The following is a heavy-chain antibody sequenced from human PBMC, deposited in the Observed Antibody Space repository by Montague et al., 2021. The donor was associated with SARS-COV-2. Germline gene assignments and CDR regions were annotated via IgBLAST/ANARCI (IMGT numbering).Heavy chain of an antibody. V-gene: IGHV4-59*08. CDR3: ARGFDY. Sequence: SETLSLTCTVSGGSINSYYWSWIRQPPGKGLEWIGYIYYSGSTNYNPSLKSRVTISVDTSKNQFSLRLSSVTAADTAVYYCARGFDYWGQGTLVTVSS. CDR1: GGSINSYY. CDR2: IYYSGST. J-gene: IGHJ4*02.